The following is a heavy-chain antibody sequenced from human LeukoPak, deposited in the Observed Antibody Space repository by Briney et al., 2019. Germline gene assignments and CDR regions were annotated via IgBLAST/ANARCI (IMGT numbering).Heavy chain of an antibody. CDR1: GFTVSSKY. V-gene: IGHV3-53*01. Sequence: GGSLRLSCAASGFTVSSKYMSWVRQAPGKGLEWVSVINSGGSTYYADSVKGRFTISRDNSMNTLYLQINSLRAEDTAMYYCARGYSSSWTFFGYWGQGTLVTVSS. CDR2: INSGGST. D-gene: IGHD6-13*01. CDR3: ARGYSSSWTFFGY. J-gene: IGHJ4*02.